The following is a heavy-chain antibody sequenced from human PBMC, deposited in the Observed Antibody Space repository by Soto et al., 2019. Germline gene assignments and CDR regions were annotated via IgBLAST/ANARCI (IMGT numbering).Heavy chain of an antibody. CDR2: ISPFNGHT. V-gene: IGHV1-18*01. CDR1: GYTFINFG. Sequence: QVQLVQSGTEVKKPGASVKVSCKPSGYTFINFGIGWVRQAPGQGLEWMGWISPFNGHTHYAQKFQGRVSLTTDTSTSTAFLELRSLTYDDTAVYYCAREPPRATAGLNYFDPWGQGTLVTVSS. CDR3: AREPPRATAGLNYFDP. J-gene: IGHJ5*02. D-gene: IGHD6-13*01.